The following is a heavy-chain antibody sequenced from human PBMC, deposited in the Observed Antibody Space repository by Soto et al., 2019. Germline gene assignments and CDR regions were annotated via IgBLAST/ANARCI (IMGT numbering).Heavy chain of an antibody. J-gene: IGHJ4*02. CDR3: VRDSSITYDY. D-gene: IGHD3-10*01. CDR1: GFTFSSYG. CDR2: IWYDGSNK. Sequence: QVQLVESGGGVVQPGRSLRLSCAASGFTFSSYGMHWVRQAPGKGLEWVAVIWYDGSNKYYGDSVKGRFTISRDNSKNTLYLQMNSLRAEDTAVYYCVRDSSITYDYWGQGTLVTVSS. V-gene: IGHV3-33*01.